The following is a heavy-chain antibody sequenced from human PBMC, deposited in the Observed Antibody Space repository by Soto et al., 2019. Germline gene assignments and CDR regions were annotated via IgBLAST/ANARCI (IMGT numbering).Heavy chain of an antibody. Sequence: QITLKESGPPLVKPTQTLTLTCTFSGFSLSTSGVGVGWIRQPPGKALEWLALIYWDDGKRYSPSLKSWLTITKDTSKNQVVLTITNMDPVDTATYCCAHRPALGNWFDPWGQGTLVTVSS. CDR2: IYWDDGK. CDR3: AHRPALGNWFDP. J-gene: IGHJ5*02. D-gene: IGHD2-2*01. V-gene: IGHV2-5*02. CDR1: GFSLSTSGVG.